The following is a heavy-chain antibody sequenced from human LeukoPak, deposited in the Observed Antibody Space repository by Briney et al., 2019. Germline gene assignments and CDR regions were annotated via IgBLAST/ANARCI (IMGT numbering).Heavy chain of an antibody. CDR2: INHSGST. Sequence: SETLSLTCAVYGGSFSGYYWSWIRQPPGKGLEWIGEINHSGSTNYNPSPKSRVTISVDTSKNQFSLKLSSVTAADTAVYYCARQCSSTSCYGYYFDYWGQGTLVTVSS. D-gene: IGHD2-2*01. V-gene: IGHV4-34*01. CDR1: GGSFSGYY. CDR3: ARQCSSTSCYGYYFDY. J-gene: IGHJ4*02.